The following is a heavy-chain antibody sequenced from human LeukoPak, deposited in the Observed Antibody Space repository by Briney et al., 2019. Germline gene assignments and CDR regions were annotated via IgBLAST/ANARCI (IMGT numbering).Heavy chain of an antibody. CDR1: GFTFSNSW. V-gene: IGHV3-74*01. CDR2: INSDGKTT. Sequence: GGSLRLSCAASGFTFSNSWMHWVRQAPGRGLVWVSRINSDGKTTTYADSVKGRFTISRDNAQNTLYLQMNSLSAKDTAVYYCARDYPPDWGQGTLVTVSA. CDR3: ARDYPPD. J-gene: IGHJ4*02.